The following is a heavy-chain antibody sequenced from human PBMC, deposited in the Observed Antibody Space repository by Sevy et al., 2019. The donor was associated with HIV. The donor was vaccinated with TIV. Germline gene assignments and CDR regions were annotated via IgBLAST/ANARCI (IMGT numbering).Heavy chain of an antibody. D-gene: IGHD3-22*01. CDR3: ARQRASSGYFYFDS. CDR2: IFYSGST. J-gene: IGHJ4*02. Sequence: SETLSLTCTVSGGSISSGDYYWSWIRQPPGKGLEWIGYIFYSGSTYFNPSLKSRVTLSLDTSKGQYSLRLSPVTAADTAVFYCARQRASSGYFYFDSWGQGTLVTVSS. V-gene: IGHV4-30-4*01. CDR1: GGSISSGDYY.